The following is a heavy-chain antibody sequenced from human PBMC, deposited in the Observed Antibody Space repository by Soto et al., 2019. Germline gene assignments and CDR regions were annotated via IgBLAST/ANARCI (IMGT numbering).Heavy chain of an antibody. V-gene: IGHV3-23*01. CDR1: GFNFGTYA. CDR2: AGSGSSR. Sequence: EVQLLESGGGLVQPGGSLRLDCAASGFNFGTYAMGWVRQAPGRGLEWVSSAGSGSSRYYADSVRGRFTVSRDTSKSTLYPEMSSLRAEDTALYYCVKFRGQAYSYYHMDVWGKGTTVTVSS. J-gene: IGHJ6*03. CDR3: VKFRGQAYSYYHMDV.